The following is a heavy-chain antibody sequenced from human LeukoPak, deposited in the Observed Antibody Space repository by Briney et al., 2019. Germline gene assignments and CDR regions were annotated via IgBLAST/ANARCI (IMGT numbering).Heavy chain of an antibody. CDR3: ARGAGVSSSWYGDY. Sequence: SETLSLTCTVSGVSISNYWNWIRQPPGKGLEWIGYIYNSGSTNYNPSLKSRVTISVDTSKNQFSLKLSSVTAADTAVYYCARGAGVSSSWYGDYWGQGTLVTVSS. J-gene: IGHJ4*02. V-gene: IGHV4-59*12. CDR1: GVSISNY. CDR2: IYNSGST. D-gene: IGHD6-13*01.